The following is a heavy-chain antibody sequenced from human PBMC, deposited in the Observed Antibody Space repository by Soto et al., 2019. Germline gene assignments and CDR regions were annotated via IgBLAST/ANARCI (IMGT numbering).Heavy chain of an antibody. J-gene: IGHJ4*02. V-gene: IGHV3-23*01. CDR1: GFTFSSYA. Sequence: GGSLRLSCAASGFTFSSYAMSWVRQAPGKGLEWVSAISGSGGSTYYADSVKGRFTISRDNSKNTLYLQMNRLRAEDTAVYYCATTSNDYDSSGSIDYWGQGTRVTVSS. CDR2: ISGSGGST. D-gene: IGHD3-22*01. CDR3: ATTSNDYDSSGSIDY.